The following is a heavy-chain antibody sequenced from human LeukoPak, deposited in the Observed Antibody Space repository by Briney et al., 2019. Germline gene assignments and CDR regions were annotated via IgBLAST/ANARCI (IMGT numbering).Heavy chain of an antibody. Sequence: GGSLRLSCTASGFTFSDYWMHWVRQAPGKELVWVSRINSDGSRTNYADCVKGRFTISRDNAKNTVFLQMNSLRAEDAAVYYCARVITGSTYGQFDYWGQGALATVSS. V-gene: IGHV3-74*01. CDR2: INSDGSRT. CDR3: ARVITGSTYGQFDY. D-gene: IGHD5-18*01. J-gene: IGHJ4*02. CDR1: GFTFSDYW.